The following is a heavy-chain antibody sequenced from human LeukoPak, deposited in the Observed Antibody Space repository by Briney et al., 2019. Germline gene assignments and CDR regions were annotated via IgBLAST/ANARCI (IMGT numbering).Heavy chain of an antibody. D-gene: IGHD2-15*01. CDR2: IYPGVSDT. J-gene: IGHJ6*04. V-gene: IGHV5-51*01. Sequence: GASLKISCKGSGSSFTTYWIAWVRQMPGKGLAWMGIIYPGVSDTRYSPSFQGQVTISADKSISTASLQWSSLKASDTAMYYCARQQVAYYYYYGMDVWGKGTTVTVSS. CDR1: GSSFTTYW. CDR3: ARQQVAYYYYYGMDV.